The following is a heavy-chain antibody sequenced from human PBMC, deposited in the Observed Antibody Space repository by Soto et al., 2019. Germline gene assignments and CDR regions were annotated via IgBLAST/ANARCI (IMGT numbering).Heavy chain of an antibody. Sequence: QVQLVESGGGGVQPGRSLRLSCAASRFSFSVYGMHWVRQTPGKALEWVAAISYDGGNKHYADSVKGPFTVSRDNSKNTLYLQMNSLRGQDTAVYYCEKARNRNHTDIEYWGQGTLVIVAS. V-gene: IGHV3-30*18. CDR1: RFSFSVYG. D-gene: IGHD1-1*01. CDR3: EKARNRNHTDIEY. CDR2: ISYDGGNK. J-gene: IGHJ4*02.